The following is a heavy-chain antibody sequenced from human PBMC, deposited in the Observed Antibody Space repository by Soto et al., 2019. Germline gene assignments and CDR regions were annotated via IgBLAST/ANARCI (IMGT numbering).Heavy chain of an antibody. D-gene: IGHD6-13*01. CDR1: GGSIGSGYKY. V-gene: IGHV4-30-4*01. CDR2: IFSSGTT. J-gene: IGHJ6*02. Sequence: SETLSLTCTVSGGSIGSGYKYWSWIRQAPGKGLEWIGYIFSSGTTYYNPSLKSRLTMSADTSQNPFSLKLTSVTAADTAVYYCARYSNTSFQAEGMDVWGQGPPVNV. CDR3: ARYSNTSFQAEGMDV.